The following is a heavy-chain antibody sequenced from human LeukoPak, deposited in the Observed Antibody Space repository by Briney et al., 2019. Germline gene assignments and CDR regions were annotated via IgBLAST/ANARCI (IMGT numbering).Heavy chain of an antibody. Sequence: GASVKVSCKASGYTFTGYYMHWVRQAPGQGLEWMGWINPNSGGTNYAQKFQGRVTMTRDTSISTAYMELSRLRSDDTAVYYCARSRVRFCSSTSCTALHLDYWGQGTLVTVSS. CDR1: GYTFTGYY. CDR2: INPNSGGT. J-gene: IGHJ4*02. CDR3: ARSRVRFCSSTSCTALHLDY. D-gene: IGHD2-2*01. V-gene: IGHV1-2*02.